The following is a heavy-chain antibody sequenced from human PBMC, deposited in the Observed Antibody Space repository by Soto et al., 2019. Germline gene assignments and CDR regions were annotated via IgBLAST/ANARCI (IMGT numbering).Heavy chain of an antibody. CDR1: GGTLNNYV. J-gene: IGHJ4*02. Sequence: QVRLVQSGAEVKKPGSSVKVSCKASGGTLNNYVLNWVRQAPGQGLEWMGAIIPGSGPADYAERFPGRVTINADLSTATVYMELSSLTSDDTSVYYCAGGAWEPQWGQGPLVTVSS. D-gene: IGHD1-26*01. CDR3: AGGAWEPQ. V-gene: IGHV1-69*01. CDR2: IIPGSGPA.